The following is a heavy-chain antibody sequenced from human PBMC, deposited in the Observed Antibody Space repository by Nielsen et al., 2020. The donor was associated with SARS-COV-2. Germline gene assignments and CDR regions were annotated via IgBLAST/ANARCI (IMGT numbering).Heavy chain of an antibody. CDR2: ITVYNGYT. CDR1: GYTFTNYA. J-gene: IGHJ4*02. Sequence: ASVKVSCKASGYTFTNYAIGWVRQAPGQGLEWLARITVYNGYTNYAQSLQGRVTVTTDTSTRTAYMELRGLRSDDTAVYYCARGLRFYYDGRSTFDYWGQGTLVTVSS. CDR3: ARGLRFYYDGRSTFDY. V-gene: IGHV1-18*01. D-gene: IGHD3-22*01.